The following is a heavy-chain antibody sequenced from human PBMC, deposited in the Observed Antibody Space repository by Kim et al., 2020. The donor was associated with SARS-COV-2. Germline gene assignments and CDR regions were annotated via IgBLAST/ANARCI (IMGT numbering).Heavy chain of an antibody. CDR1: GYTFTSYG. J-gene: IGHJ4*02. CDR2: ISVYNGYT. D-gene: IGHD4-17*01. Sequence: ASVKVYCKASGYTFTSYGINWVRQAPGQGLEWMGWISVYNGYTHYAQKLQGRVTMTTDTSTSTAYMELRSLRSDDTAVYYCARGRTMTTVTTPDSWGQGTLVTVSS. CDR3: ARGRTMTTVTTPDS. V-gene: IGHV1-18*01.